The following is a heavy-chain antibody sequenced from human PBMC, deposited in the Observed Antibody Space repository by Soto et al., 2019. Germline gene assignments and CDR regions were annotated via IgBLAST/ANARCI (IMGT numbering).Heavy chain of an antibody. D-gene: IGHD6-13*01. J-gene: IGHJ6*02. V-gene: IGHV4-34*01. Sequence: PXGTRSLTCAVYGGSFSGYYWSWIRQPPGKGLEWIGEIDHSGSTNYNPSLKSRVTISVDTSKNQFSLKLSSVTAADTAVYYCARGRVRRGMDVWGQGTTVTVSS. CDR3: ARGRVRRGMDV. CDR2: IDHSGST. CDR1: GGSFSGYY.